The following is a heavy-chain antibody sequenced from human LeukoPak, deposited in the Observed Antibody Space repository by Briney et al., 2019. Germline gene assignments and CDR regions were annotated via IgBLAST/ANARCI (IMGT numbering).Heavy chain of an antibody. Sequence: ASVTVSCKASGYTFTSYGISWVRQAPGQGLEWMGWISAYNGNTNYAQKVQGRVTMTTDTSTSTAYMELRSLRSDDTAVYYCARGYCSSTSCFLWGWFDPWGQGTLVTVSS. V-gene: IGHV1-18*01. CDR3: ARGYCSSTSCFLWGWFDP. J-gene: IGHJ5*02. CDR1: GYTFTSYG. CDR2: ISAYNGNT. D-gene: IGHD2-2*01.